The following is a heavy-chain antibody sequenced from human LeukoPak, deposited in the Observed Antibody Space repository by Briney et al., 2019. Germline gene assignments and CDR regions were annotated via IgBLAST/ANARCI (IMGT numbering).Heavy chain of an antibody. CDR2: ISGSGGST. CDR1: GFTFDDYG. CDR3: AKDPIYYDSSGYCDY. D-gene: IGHD3-22*01. J-gene: IGHJ4*02. Sequence: PGGSLRLSCAASGFTFDDYGMSWVRHAPGKGLEWVSAISGSGGSTYYADSVKGRFTISRDNSKNTLYLQMNSLRAEDTAVCYCAKDPIYYDSSGYCDYWGQGTLVTVSS. V-gene: IGHV3-23*01.